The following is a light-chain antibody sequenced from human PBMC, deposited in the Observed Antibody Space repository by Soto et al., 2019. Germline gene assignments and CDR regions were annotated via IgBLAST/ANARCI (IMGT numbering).Light chain of an antibody. V-gene: IGKV3-15*01. CDR3: QRYNNWPLT. CDR2: RTS. Sequence: EIVMTQSPATLSVSPGERATLSCRASQSISSNLAWYQQKPGQAPRLLMFRTSSRATGFPARFSGSGSGTEFNLTISSLQSEDFAIYYCQRYNNWPLTFGGGTKVDIK. CDR1: QSISSN. J-gene: IGKJ4*01.